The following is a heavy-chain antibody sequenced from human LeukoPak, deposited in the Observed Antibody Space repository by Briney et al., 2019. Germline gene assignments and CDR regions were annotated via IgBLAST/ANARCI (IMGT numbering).Heavy chain of an antibody. CDR2: IYSGGST. V-gene: IGHV3-53*01. J-gene: IGHJ4*02. Sequence: GGSLRLSCAASGFTVSSNYMSWVRQAPGKGLEWVSVIYSGGSTYYADSVKGRFTISRDNSKNTLYLQMNSLRAEDTAVYYCARGSPMLRGRPFDYWGQGTLVTVSS. CDR1: GFTVSSNY. D-gene: IGHD3-10*01. CDR3: ARGSPMLRGRPFDY.